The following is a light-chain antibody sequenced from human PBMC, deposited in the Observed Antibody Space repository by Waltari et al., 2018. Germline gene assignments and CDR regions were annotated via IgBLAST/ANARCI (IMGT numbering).Light chain of an antibody. CDR3: LQVNSYPHT. V-gene: IGKV1-9*01. CDR1: QGINTF. J-gene: IGKJ2*01. Sequence: DLQLTQSPSFLSASVGDRVTLTCRASQGINTFLAWYQHKPGQAPNLLIYSASTLQSGVPARFSGSGSGTDFTLTISGLQPEDYATYYCLQVNSYPHTFGQGTKLEIK. CDR2: SAS.